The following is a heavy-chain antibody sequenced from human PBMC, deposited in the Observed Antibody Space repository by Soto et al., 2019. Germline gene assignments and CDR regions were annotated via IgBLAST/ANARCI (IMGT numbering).Heavy chain of an antibody. CDR3: ARVCPDLDIVVVPAAMVGDGLDY. J-gene: IGHJ4*02. D-gene: IGHD2-2*03. Sequence: ASVKVSCKASGYTFTSYAMHWVRQAPGQRLEWMGWINAGNGNTKYSQKFQGRVTITRDTSASTAYMELSSPRSEDTAVYYCARVCPDLDIVVVPAAMVGDGLDYWGQGTLVTVSS. CDR1: GYTFTSYA. V-gene: IGHV1-3*01. CDR2: INAGNGNT.